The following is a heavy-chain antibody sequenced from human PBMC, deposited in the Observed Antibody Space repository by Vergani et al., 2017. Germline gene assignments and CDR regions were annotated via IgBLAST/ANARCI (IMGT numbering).Heavy chain of an antibody. CDR3: ARSSPYIVVVPAAFDP. D-gene: IGHD2-2*01. CDR1: GFTFSSYG. Sequence: VQLVESGGGLVKPGGSLRLSCAASGFTFSSYGMHWVRQAPGKGLEWVAVIWYDGSNKYYSDSVKGRFTISRDNSKNTLYLQMNSLRAEDTAVYYCARSSPYIVVVPAAFDPWGQGTLVTVSS. CDR2: IWYDGSNK. V-gene: IGHV3-33*08. J-gene: IGHJ5*02.